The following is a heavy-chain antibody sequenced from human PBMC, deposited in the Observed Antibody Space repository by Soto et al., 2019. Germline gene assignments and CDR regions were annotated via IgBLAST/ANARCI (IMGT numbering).Heavy chain of an antibody. D-gene: IGHD2-8*01. CDR1: GLTISSYA. J-gene: IGHJ6*01. V-gene: IGHV3-23*01. CDR2: ISSGAGST. CDR3: AKYSLEVSAFGMDL. Sequence: PGGSLRLSCVASGLTISSYAMSWERQVPGKGLEWVSVISSGAGSTYYADSVKGRFTISRDNSKNTFYLRMNNLRADDTAVYFCAKYSLEVSAFGMDLWGQGPSVNVSS.